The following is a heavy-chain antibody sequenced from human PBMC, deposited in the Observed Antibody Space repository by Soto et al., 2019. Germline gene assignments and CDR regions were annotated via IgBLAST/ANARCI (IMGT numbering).Heavy chain of an antibody. D-gene: IGHD3-10*01. CDR1: GFTFSSYW. V-gene: IGHV3-7*01. CDR2: IKQDGSET. Sequence: GGSLRLSCAASGFTFSSYWMSWVRQAPGKGLEWVAHIKQDGSETYYVDSVRGRFTISRDNAKNSLYLQMNSLRAEDTAVYYCVKVGGSGSYLDAFDIWGQGTMVTVSS. J-gene: IGHJ3*02. CDR3: VKVGGSGSYLDAFDI.